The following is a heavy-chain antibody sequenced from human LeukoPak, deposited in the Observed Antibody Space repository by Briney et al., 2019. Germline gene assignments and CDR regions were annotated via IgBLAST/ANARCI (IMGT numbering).Heavy chain of an antibody. V-gene: IGHV3-21*01. CDR2: ISSSSSYI. CDR1: GFTFNSYS. D-gene: IGHD3-3*01. J-gene: IGHJ6*03. CDR3: ARDRLLEDREYNYYYYMDV. Sequence: GGSLRLSCAASGFTFNSYSMNWVRQAPGKGLEWVSSISSSSSYIYYADSVKGRFTISRDNAKNSLYLQMNSLRVEDTAVYYCARDRLLEDREYNYYYYMDVWGKGTTVTVSS.